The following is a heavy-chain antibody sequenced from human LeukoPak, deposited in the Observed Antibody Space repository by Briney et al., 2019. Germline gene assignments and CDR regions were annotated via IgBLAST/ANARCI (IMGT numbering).Heavy chain of an antibody. V-gene: IGHV4-31*03. Sequence: SETLSLTCTVSGGSISSGGYYWSWIRQHPGKGLEWIGYTYYSGSTYYNPSLKSRVTISVDTSKNQFSLKLSSVTAADTAVYYCARGKRVYDILTGYVFDYWGQGTLVTVSS. J-gene: IGHJ4*02. CDR1: GGSISSGGYY. D-gene: IGHD3-9*01. CDR3: ARGKRVYDILTGYVFDY. CDR2: TYYSGST.